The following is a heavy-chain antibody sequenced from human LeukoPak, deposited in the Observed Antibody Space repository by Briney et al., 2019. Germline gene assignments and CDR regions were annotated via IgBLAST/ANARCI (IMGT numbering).Heavy chain of an antibody. V-gene: IGHV4-4*02. J-gene: IGHJ4*02. CDR1: GDSINSLDL. CDR3: AGLVGRYNSGLYYYYFDY. D-gene: IGHD1-26*01. CDR2: MYLSGTT. Sequence: SETLSLTCSVSGDSINSLDLWSWVRQPPGKGLEWIGEMYLSGTTHSNPSVKSRVTISIDKSKNQFFLNLSSVTAADTAVYYCAGLVGRYNSGLYYYYFDYWGQGTLVTVSS.